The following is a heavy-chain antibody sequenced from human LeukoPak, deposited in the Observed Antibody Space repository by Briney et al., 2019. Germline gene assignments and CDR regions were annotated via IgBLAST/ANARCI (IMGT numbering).Heavy chain of an antibody. CDR1: GYTFTSYD. V-gene: IGHV1-2*02. Sequence: ASVKVSCKASGYTFTSYDINWVRQATGQGLEWMGWINPNSGGTNYAQKFQGRVTMTRDTSISTAYMGLSRLRSDDTAVYYCARTVVVPATWFDPWGQGTLVTVSS. CDR3: ARTVVVPATWFDP. CDR2: INPNSGGT. J-gene: IGHJ5*02. D-gene: IGHD2-2*01.